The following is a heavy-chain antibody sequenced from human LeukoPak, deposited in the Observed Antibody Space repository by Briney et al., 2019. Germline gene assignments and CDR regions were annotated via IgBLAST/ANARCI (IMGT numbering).Heavy chain of an antibody. J-gene: IGHJ4*02. Sequence: GGSLRLSCAASGFTFRNYGMHWVRQAPGKGLEWVGIIYYDGSKNYYADSVKGRFTISRENSKNPLYLQMNSLRAEDTAVYYCATDRSLSWFDYWGQGTLVTVSS. CDR1: GFTFRNYG. V-gene: IGHV3-33*01. CDR3: ATDRSLSWFDY. D-gene: IGHD6-13*01. CDR2: IYYDGSKN.